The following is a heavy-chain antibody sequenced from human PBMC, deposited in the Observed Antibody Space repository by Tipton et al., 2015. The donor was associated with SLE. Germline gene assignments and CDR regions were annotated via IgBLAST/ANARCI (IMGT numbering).Heavy chain of an antibody. CDR1: GVSITNTYW. J-gene: IGHJ4*02. CDR2: VYHSGTT. D-gene: IGHD4-17*01. Sequence: TLSLTCAVSGVSITNTYWWTWIRQPPGMGLEWIGEVYHSGTTNYNPSLQSRVTISVDTSKNQFSLKLSSVTAADTAVYYCARDHPIMTTVTSWGQGTLVTVSS. CDR3: ARDHPIMTTVTS. V-gene: IGHV4-4*02.